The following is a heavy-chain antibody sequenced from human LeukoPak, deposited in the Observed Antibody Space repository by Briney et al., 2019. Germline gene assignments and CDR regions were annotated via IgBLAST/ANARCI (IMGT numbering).Heavy chain of an antibody. V-gene: IGHV3-23*01. J-gene: IGHJ4*02. CDR2: ISDSAGTT. D-gene: IGHD3-10*01. Sequence: GGSLRLSCAASGFTFTTYAMNWVRQAPGRGLEWVSAISDSAGTTFYADSVKGRFTISRDNSKNTLYLQMNSLRAEDTAVYYCARRLDYYGSGSYYDYWGQGTLVTVSS. CDR1: GFTFTTYA. CDR3: ARRLDYYGSGSYYDY.